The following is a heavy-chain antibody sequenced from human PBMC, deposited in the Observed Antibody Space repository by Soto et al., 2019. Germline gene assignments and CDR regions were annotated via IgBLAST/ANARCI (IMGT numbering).Heavy chain of an antibody. CDR3: AREGGGSNYYYGMDV. Sequence: SETLSLTCTVSGGSISSYYWSWIRQPPGKGLEWIGYIYYSGSTNYNPSLKSRVTISVDTSKNQFSLKLSSVTAADTAVYYCAREGGGSNYYYGMDVWGQGTTVTVSS. CDR2: IYYSGST. V-gene: IGHV4-59*01. J-gene: IGHJ6*02. D-gene: IGHD3-16*01. CDR1: GGSISSYY.